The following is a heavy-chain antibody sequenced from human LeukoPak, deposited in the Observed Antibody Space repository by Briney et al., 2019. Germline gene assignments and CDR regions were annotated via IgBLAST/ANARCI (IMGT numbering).Heavy chain of an antibody. J-gene: IGHJ3*02. CDR3: ARVTGDRRGHAFDI. CDR1: GYTFTGYY. D-gene: IGHD7-27*01. Sequence: ASVKVSCKASGYTFTGYYMHWVRQAPGQGLEWMGWINPNSGGTNYAQKFQGRATMTRDTSISTAYMELSRLRSDDTAVYYCARVTGDRRGHAFDIWGQGTMVTVSS. V-gene: IGHV1-2*02. CDR2: INPNSGGT.